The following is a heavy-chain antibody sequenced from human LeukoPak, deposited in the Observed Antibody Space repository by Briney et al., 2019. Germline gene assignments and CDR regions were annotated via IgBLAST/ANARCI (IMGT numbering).Heavy chain of an antibody. CDR3: ARDRDSSSLAGEVAWYYYGMDV. J-gene: IGHJ6*04. V-gene: IGHV3-21*01. CDR1: GFTFSSYS. Sequence: GGSLRLSCAASGFTFSSYSMNWVRQAPGKGLEWVSSISSSSSYIYYADSVKGRFTISRDNAKNSLYLQMNSPRAEDTAVYYCARDRDSSSLAGEVAWYYYGMDVWGKGTTVTVSS. D-gene: IGHD6-13*01. CDR2: ISSSSSYI.